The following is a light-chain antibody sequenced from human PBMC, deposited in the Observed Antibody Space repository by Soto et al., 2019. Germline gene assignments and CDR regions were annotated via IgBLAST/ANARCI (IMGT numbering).Light chain of an antibody. Sequence: DIQMTQSPSSVSASVGDRVTITCRASQGASSWLAWYQQKPGEAPKCLIYDPSSLQSGFPSRFSGSGSGTDFTLTISSLQPEDFATYYCQQGNSFPRTFGQGTKVEIK. CDR1: QGASSW. CDR2: DPS. V-gene: IGKV1-12*01. J-gene: IGKJ1*01. CDR3: QQGNSFPRT.